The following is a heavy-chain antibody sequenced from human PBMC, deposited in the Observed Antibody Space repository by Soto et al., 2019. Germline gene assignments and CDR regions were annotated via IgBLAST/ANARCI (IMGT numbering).Heavy chain of an antibody. CDR2: INPNSGGT. J-gene: IGHJ6*02. CDR1: GYTFTGYY. CDR3: ARSYDFWSGYPPLHYYYGMDV. V-gene: IGHV1-2*04. Sequence: ASVKVSCKASGYTFTGYYMHWVRQAPGQGLEWMGWINPNSGGTNYAQKFQGWVTMTRDTSISTAYMELSRLRSDDTAVYYCARSYDFWSGYPPLHYYYGMDVSGQGTTVTVSS. D-gene: IGHD3-3*01.